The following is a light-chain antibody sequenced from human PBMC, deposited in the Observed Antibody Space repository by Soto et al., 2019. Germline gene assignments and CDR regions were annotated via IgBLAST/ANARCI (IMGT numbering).Light chain of an antibody. CDR3: SSFVTSSTDGV. V-gene: IGLV2-14*01. Sequence: QSALTQPPSASGSPGQSVTISCTGTSSDVGGYNLVSWYQQYPGEAPKLMIYEVTNRPSGVSNRFSGSKSGNTASLTISGLQAEDEGDYYCSSFVTSSTDGVFGGGTKLTVL. CDR1: SSDVGGYNL. CDR2: EVT. J-gene: IGLJ3*02.